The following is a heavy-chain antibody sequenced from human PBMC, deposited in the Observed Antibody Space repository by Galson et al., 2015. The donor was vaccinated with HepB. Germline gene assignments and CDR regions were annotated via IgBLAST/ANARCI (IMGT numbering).Heavy chain of an antibody. Sequence: SLRLSCAASGFTFSSYAMHWVRQAPGKGLEWVAVISYDGSNKYYADSVKGRFTISRDNSKNTLYLQMNSLRAEDTAVYYCASQGVDYGDYYYFDYWGQGTLVTVSS. D-gene: IGHD4-17*01. CDR1: GFTFSSYA. V-gene: IGHV3-30*04. CDR3: ASQGVDYGDYYYFDY. CDR2: ISYDGSNK. J-gene: IGHJ4*02.